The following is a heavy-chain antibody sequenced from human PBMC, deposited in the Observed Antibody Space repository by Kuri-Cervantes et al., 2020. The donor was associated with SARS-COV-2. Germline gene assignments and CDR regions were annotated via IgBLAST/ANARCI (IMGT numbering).Heavy chain of an antibody. J-gene: IGHJ3*02. CDR2: INPSGGST. CDR3: ASHVGEGRGGFSAFDI. CDR1: GYTFTSYY. V-gene: IGHV1-46*01. D-gene: IGHD3-10*02. Sequence: ASVKVSCKASGYTFTSYYMHWVRQAPGQGLEWMGIINPSGGSTSYAQKFQGRVTMTRDTSTSTVYMELSSLRSEDTAVYYCASHVGEGRGGFSAFDIWGQGTMVTVSS.